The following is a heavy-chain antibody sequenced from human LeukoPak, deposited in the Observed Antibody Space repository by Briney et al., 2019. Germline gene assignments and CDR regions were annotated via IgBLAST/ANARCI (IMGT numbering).Heavy chain of an antibody. CDR2: IYPGDSDT. J-gene: IGHJ6*03. D-gene: IGHD2-2*01. Sequence: GESLKISCKGSGYSFTSYWIGWVRQMPGKGLEWMGIIYPGDSDTRYSPSFQGQVTISADKSISTAYLQWSSLKASDTAMYYCARRGQLPGENYYYYYMDVWGKGTTVTVSS. V-gene: IGHV5-51*01. CDR3: ARRGQLPGENYYYYYMDV. CDR1: GYSFTSYW.